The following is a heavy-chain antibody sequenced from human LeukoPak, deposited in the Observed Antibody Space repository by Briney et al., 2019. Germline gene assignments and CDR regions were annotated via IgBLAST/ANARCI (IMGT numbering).Heavy chain of an antibody. D-gene: IGHD2-15*01. CDR3: AKAPPCSGGSCYHFDY. CDR2: ISGSGGST. V-gene: IGHV3-23*01. Sequence: GGSLRLSCAASVFTFSSYAMSWVRQAPGKGLEWVSAISGSGGSTYYADSVKGRFTISRDNSKNTLYLQMNSLRAEDTAVYYCAKAPPCSGGSCYHFDYWGQGTLVTVSS. CDR1: VFTFSSYA. J-gene: IGHJ4*02.